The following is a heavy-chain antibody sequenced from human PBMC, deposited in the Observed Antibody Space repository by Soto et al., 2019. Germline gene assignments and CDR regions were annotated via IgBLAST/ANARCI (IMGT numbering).Heavy chain of an antibody. V-gene: IGHV5-10-1*03. Sequence: EVQLVQSGAEVKKPGESLRISCKGSGYSFTSYWISWVRQMPGKGLEWMGRIDPSDSYTNYSPSFQGHVTISADKSISTAYLQWSSLKASDTAMYYCARRRIAAAGTWSDEFDYWGQGTLVTVSS. CDR1: GYSFTSYW. CDR3: ARRRIAAAGTWSDEFDY. J-gene: IGHJ4*02. CDR2: IDPSDSYT. D-gene: IGHD6-13*01.